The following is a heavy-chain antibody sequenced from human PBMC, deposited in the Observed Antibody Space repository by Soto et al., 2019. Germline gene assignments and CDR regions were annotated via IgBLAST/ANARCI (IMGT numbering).Heavy chain of an antibody. V-gene: IGHV4-61*01. J-gene: IGHJ4*02. CDR1: GASVSSGSFY. D-gene: IGHD5-12*01. CDR2: IYYTGST. CDR3: ARDGDGYNY. Sequence: QVQLQESGPRLVKPSETLFLTCTVSGASVSSGSFYWSWIRQPPGKGLEWVGYIYYTGSTSYSPSLKNRVSISVDTSKNQFSLKLSSVTAADTAVYYCARDGDGYNYWGQGTLVTVSS.